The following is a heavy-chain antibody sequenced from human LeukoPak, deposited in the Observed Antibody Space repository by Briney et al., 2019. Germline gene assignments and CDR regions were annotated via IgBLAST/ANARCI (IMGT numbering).Heavy chain of an antibody. CDR2: ISGTGSHT. D-gene: IGHD3-9*01. CDR3: AREKKGYDILTGYYGDAFDI. CDR1: GFSFSVYE. J-gene: IGHJ3*02. Sequence: GGSLRLSCTSSGFSFSVYEMNWVRQAPGKGLEWVSYISGTGSHTYYADSVKGRFTISRDNAKNSLYLQMNSLRAEDTAVYYCAREKKGYDILTGYYGDAFDIWGQGTMVTVSS. V-gene: IGHV3-48*03.